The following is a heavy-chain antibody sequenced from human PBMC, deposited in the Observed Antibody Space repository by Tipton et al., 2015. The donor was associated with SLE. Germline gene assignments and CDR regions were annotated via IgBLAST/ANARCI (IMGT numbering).Heavy chain of an antibody. CDR3: AREGVEAAQSPGYGLDV. CDR2: ISFDGSQR. V-gene: IGHV3-30*04. Sequence: SLRLSCAVSGFSFRSYAMHWVRQAPGKGLEWVGVISFDGSQRYYTDSLEGRFTISRDNSRTTLFLQMSSVRAVDTALYYCAREGVEAAQSPGYGLDVWGLGTSIAVSS. CDR1: GFSFRSYA. J-gene: IGHJ6*02. D-gene: IGHD2-15*01.